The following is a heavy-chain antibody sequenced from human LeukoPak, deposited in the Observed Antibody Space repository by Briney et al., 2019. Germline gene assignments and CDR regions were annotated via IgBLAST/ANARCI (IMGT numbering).Heavy chain of an antibody. V-gene: IGHV3-30*02. Sequence: GGSLRLSCAASGFTFSSYGMHWVCQAPAKGMERVAFIRYDGSSKYYSDSVKGRFTISRDNSKNTLYLQMNGLRAEDTAVYYCAKDRVGYCIDGLCCPVHYWGQGTLATVSP. J-gene: IGHJ4*02. CDR3: AKDRVGYCIDGLCCPVHY. CDR1: GFTFSSYG. D-gene: IGHD2-8*01. CDR2: IRYDGSSK.